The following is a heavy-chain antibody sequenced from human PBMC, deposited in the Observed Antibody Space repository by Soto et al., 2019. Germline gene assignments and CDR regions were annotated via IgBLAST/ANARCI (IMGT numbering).Heavy chain of an antibody. CDR2: INPSGGST. J-gene: IGHJ3*02. V-gene: IGHV1-46*01. Sequence: QVQLVQSGAEVKKPGASVKVSCKASGYTFTSYYMHWVRQAPGQGLEWMGIINPSGGSTSYAQKFQGRVTMTRDTSTSTVYMELSSLRSEDTAVYYCARGITIFGVVPFGAFDIWGQGTMVTVSS. CDR3: ARGITIFGVVPFGAFDI. D-gene: IGHD3-3*01. CDR1: GYTFTSYY.